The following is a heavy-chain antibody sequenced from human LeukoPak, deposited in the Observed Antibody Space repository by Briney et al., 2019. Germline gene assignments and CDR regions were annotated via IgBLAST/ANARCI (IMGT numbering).Heavy chain of an antibody. V-gene: IGHV3-66*01. CDR2: IYSGGST. CDR1: GFTVSSNY. Sequence: QSGGSLRLSCAASGFTVSSNYMSWVRQAPGKGLEWVSVIYSGGSTYYADSVKGRFTISRDNSKNTLYLQMNSLRAEDTAVYYCARDFESSSWPDYYYGMDVWGQGTMVTVSS. J-gene: IGHJ6*02. D-gene: IGHD6-13*01. CDR3: ARDFESSSWPDYYYGMDV.